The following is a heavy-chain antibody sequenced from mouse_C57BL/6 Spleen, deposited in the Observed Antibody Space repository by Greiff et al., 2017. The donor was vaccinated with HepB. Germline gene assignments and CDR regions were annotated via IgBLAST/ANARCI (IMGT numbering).Heavy chain of an antibody. D-gene: IGHD2-1*01. Sequence: QVQLQQPGAELVRPGSSVKLSCKASGYTFTSYWMHWVKQRPIQGLEWIGNIDPSDSETHYNQKFKDKATLTVDKSSSTAYMQLSSLTSEDSAVYYCARGESFYGNFYYFDYWGQGTTLTVSS. CDR3: ARGESFYGNFYYFDY. CDR1: GYTFTSYW. V-gene: IGHV1-52*01. J-gene: IGHJ2*01. CDR2: IDPSDSET.